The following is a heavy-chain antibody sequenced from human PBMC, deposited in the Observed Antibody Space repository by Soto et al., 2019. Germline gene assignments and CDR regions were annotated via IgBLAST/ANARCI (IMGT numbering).Heavy chain of an antibody. CDR2: IRSKAYGGTT. Sequence: GGSLRLSCTASGFTFGDYAMSWFRQAPGKGLEWVGFIRSKAYGGTTEYAASVKGRFTISRDDSKSIAYLQMNSLKTEDTAVYYCTRTGYSSSWYLFYDYYYGMDVWGQGTTVTVAS. V-gene: IGHV3-49*03. CDR1: GFTFGDYA. J-gene: IGHJ6*02. CDR3: TRTGYSSSWYLFYDYYYGMDV. D-gene: IGHD6-13*01.